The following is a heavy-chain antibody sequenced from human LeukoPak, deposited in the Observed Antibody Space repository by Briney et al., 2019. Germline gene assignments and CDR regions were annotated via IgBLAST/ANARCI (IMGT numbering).Heavy chain of an antibody. CDR1: GFTFSSYW. CDR3: ARDRVITPFFDF. V-gene: IGHV3-23*01. CDR2: ITLSGGTT. J-gene: IGHJ4*02. Sequence: PGGSLRLSCAASGFTFSSYWMHWVRQAPGKGLEWVSTITLSGGTTYYADSVMGRFTISRDNSKNTLYLQMNSLRVEDTALYYCARDRVITPFFDFWGQGTLVTVSS. D-gene: IGHD3-10*01.